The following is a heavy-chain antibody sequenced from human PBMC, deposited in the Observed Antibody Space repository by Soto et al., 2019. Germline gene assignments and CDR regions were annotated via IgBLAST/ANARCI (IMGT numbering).Heavy chain of an antibody. V-gene: IGHV3-9*01. CDR3: ARGVTTRGQNWFDP. Sequence: QPGGSLRLSCATSGFSFSKSTMHWVRQAPGKGLEWVSTISWNSVNIGYADSVKGRFTISRDNAKNSLYLQINSLRVEDTALYYCARGVTTRGQNWFDPWGQGTLVTVSS. J-gene: IGHJ5*02. CDR1: GFSFSKST. D-gene: IGHD4-17*01. CDR2: ISWNSVNI.